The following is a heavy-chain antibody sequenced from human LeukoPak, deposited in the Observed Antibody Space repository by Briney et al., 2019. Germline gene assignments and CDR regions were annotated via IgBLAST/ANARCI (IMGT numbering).Heavy chain of an antibody. J-gene: IGHJ3*02. Sequence: GGSLRLSCAASGFTFSSYSMNWVRQAPWKGLEWVSYISSSSSTIYYADSVKGRFTISRDNAKNSLYLQMNSLRAEDTAVYYCARSSSGGDAFDIWGQGTMVTVSS. CDR1: GFTFSSYS. CDR2: ISSSSSTI. CDR3: ARSSSGGDAFDI. V-gene: IGHV3-48*01. D-gene: IGHD6-19*01.